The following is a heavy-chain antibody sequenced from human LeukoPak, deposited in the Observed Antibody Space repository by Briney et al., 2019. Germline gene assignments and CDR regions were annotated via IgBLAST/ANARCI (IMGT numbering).Heavy chain of an antibody. J-gene: IGHJ4*02. Sequence: GASVKVSCKASGGTFSSYAISWVRQAPGQGLEWVGRIIPILGIANYAQKFQGRVTITADKSTSTAYMELSSLRSEDTAVYYCASTRGYSSGWYKSYFDYWGQGTLVTVSS. V-gene: IGHV1-69*04. D-gene: IGHD6-19*01. CDR2: IIPILGIA. CDR1: GGTFSSYA. CDR3: ASTRGYSSGWYKSYFDY.